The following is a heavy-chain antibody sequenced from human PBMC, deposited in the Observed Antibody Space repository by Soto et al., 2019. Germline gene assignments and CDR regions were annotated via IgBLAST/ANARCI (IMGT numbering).Heavy chain of an antibody. CDR2: ISYDGSNK. D-gene: IGHD4-4*01. V-gene: IGHV3-30-3*01. J-gene: IGHJ5*02. Sequence: GGSLRLSYAASGFTFSSYAMHWVRQSPGKGLEWVAVISYDGSNKYYADSVKGRFTISRDNSKNTLYLQMNSLRAEDTAVYYCARDETDYSNYGNWFDPWGQGTLVTVSS. CDR3: ARDETDYSNYGNWFDP. CDR1: GFTFSSYA.